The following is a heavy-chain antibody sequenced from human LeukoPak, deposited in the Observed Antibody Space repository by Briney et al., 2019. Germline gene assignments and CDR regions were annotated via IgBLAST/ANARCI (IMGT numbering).Heavy chain of an antibody. D-gene: IGHD3-16*01. Sequence: PGGSLRLSCAASGFTFSKYWMLWVRQAPGKGLESVSRINTDGTVTTYADSVKGRFTVSRDNADNTMFLQMNSVRDEDTAVYYCATEGAYTTSSPPAYWGQGTRVTVSS. CDR3: ATEGAYTTSSPPAY. V-gene: IGHV3-74*01. CDR2: INTDGTVT. J-gene: IGHJ4*02. CDR1: GFTFSKYW.